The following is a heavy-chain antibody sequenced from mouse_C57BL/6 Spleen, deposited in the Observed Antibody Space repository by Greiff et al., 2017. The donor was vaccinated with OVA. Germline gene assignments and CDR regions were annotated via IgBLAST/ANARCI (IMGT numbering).Heavy chain of an antibody. J-gene: IGHJ2*01. CDR1: GYTFTSYW. Sequence: QVQLQQSGAELVKPGASVKLSCKASGYTFTSYWMHWVKQRPGRGLEWIGRIVPTSGGTKYNEKFKSKATLTVDKPSSPAYMQLSSLTSEDSAVYYSARRLRREDFDYWGQGTTLTVSS. V-gene: IGHV1-72*01. CDR2: IVPTSGGT. CDR3: ARRLRREDFDY.